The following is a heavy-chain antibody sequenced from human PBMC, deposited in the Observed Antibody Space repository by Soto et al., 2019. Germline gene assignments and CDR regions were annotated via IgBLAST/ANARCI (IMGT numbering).Heavy chain of an antibody. D-gene: IGHD2-2*01. CDR2: IIPIFGTA. CDR3: ARGGYCSSTSCSGVL. CDR1: GSTFSSYA. Sequence: ASVKVSCKASGSTFSSYAISWVRQAPGQGLEWMGGIIPIFGTANYAQKFQGRVTITADESTSTAYMGLSSLRSEDTAVYYCARGGYCSSTSCSGVLWGQGTRVTVSS. J-gene: IGHJ4*02. V-gene: IGHV1-69*13.